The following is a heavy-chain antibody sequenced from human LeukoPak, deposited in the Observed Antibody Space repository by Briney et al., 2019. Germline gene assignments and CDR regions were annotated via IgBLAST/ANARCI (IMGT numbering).Heavy chain of an antibody. CDR2: IYPGDSDT. J-gene: IGHJ4*02. V-gene: IGHV5-51*01. CDR1: GYSFTSYW. CDR3: ARRYCSSTSCYWTAFDI. D-gene: IGHD2-2*01. Sequence: GESLEISCKGSGYSFTSYWIGWVRQMPGKGLEWMGIIYPGDSDTRYSPSFQGQVTISADKSISTAYLQWSSLKASDTAMYYCARRYCSSTSCYWTAFDIWGQGTLVTVSS.